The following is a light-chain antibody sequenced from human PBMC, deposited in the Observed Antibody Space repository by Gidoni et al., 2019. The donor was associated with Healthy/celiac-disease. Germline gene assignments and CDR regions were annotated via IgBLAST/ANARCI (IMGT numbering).Light chain of an antibody. Sequence: DIQMTQSPSSLSASVGDSVPITGRASQSITSYLNWYQQKPGKAPKLLICAASSLQSGVPSRFSGSGSGTDLTLTMSSLQPEDFATYYCQQSYSTPTFGQGTKVEIK. J-gene: IGKJ1*01. CDR1: QSITSY. CDR3: QQSYSTPT. V-gene: IGKV1-39*01. CDR2: AAS.